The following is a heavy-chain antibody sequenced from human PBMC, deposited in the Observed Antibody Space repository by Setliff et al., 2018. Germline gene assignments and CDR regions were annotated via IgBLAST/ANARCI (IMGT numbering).Heavy chain of an antibody. CDR2: IYTSGAT. V-gene: IGHV4-4*07. CDR1: GVSVSDYY. J-gene: IGHJ1*01. D-gene: IGHD2-21*02. CDR3: AGATGVTYTWYFEH. Sequence: SETLSLTCSVSGVSVSDYYWSWIRQPAGRGLEYIGRIYTSGATNYSPSVRGRFTISVDHLKNQVSLNLKSVTAADTAVYFCAGATGVTYTWYFEHWGQGSLVTVSS.